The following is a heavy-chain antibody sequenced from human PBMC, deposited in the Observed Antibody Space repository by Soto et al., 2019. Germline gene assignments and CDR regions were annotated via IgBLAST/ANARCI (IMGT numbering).Heavy chain of an antibody. J-gene: IGHJ4*02. CDR2: INTDGSGT. V-gene: IGHV3-74*01. CDR3: ARPEGLDYVYY. Sequence: RLSCSASGFTFSSYWMHWVRQAPGKGLVWVSRINTDGSGTIYADSVKGRFTISRDNAKNTLYLQMNSLRAEDTAVYYCARPEGLDYVYYWGQGTLVT. CDR1: GFTFSSYW.